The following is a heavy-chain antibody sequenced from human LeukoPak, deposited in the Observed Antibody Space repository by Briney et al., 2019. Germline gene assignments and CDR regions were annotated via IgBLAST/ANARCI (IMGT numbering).Heavy chain of an antibody. CDR3: ARAGYGSGIYMDV. J-gene: IGHJ6*03. CDR1: GFTFSSYW. CDR2: IKQDGSEK. Sequence: GGSLRLSCAASGFTFSSYWMSWVRQAPGKGLEWVANIKQDGSEKYYVDSVKGRFTISRDNAKYALHLQMDSLGVEDTAVYYCARAGYGSGIYMDVWGKGTTVTISS. V-gene: IGHV3-7*01. D-gene: IGHD3-10*01.